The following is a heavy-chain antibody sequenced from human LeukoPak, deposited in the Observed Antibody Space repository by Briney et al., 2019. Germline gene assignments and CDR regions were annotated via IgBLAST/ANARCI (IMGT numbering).Heavy chain of an antibody. V-gene: IGHV1-8*01. Sequence: ASVKVSCKASGYTFTSYDINWVRQATGRGLEWMGWMNPNSGNTGYAQKFQGRVTMTKNTSITTAYMELNSLRSEDTAVYYCARALSWTTDSYYYMDVWGKGTTVTVSS. J-gene: IGHJ6*03. CDR2: MNPNSGNT. CDR3: ARALSWTTDSYYYMDV. CDR1: GYTFTSYD. D-gene: IGHD3/OR15-3a*01.